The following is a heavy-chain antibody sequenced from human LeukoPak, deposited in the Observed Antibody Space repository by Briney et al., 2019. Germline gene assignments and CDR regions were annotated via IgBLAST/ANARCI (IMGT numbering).Heavy chain of an antibody. V-gene: IGHV1-69*05. CDR2: IIPMSGTV. CDR1: GGTFTSYT. Sequence: ASVKVSYKASGGTFTSYTVSWVRQAPGQGLEWMGRIIPMSGTVKYAQKFQGRVTITTDESTSTAYMELSSLRSEDTAVYYCATTDYWGQGTLVTVSS. CDR3: ATTDY. J-gene: IGHJ4*02.